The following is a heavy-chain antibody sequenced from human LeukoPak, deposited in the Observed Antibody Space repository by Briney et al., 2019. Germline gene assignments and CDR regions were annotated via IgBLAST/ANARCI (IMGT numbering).Heavy chain of an antibody. V-gene: IGHV3-48*01. Sequence: GGSLRLSCAASGFTFSSYSMNWVRQAPGKGLEWVSYISSSSSTIYYADSVKGRFTISRDNAKNSLYLQMNSLRAEDTAVYYCARGQHGSGCWNYYYYYGMDVWGQGTTVTVSS. CDR2: ISSSSSTI. CDR1: GFTFSSYS. CDR3: ARGQHGSGCWNYYYYYGMDV. J-gene: IGHJ6*02. D-gene: IGHD3-22*01.